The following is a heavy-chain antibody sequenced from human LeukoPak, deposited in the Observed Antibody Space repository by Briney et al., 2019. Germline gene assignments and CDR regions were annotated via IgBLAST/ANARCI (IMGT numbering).Heavy chain of an antibody. D-gene: IGHD3-9*01. V-gene: IGHV4-59*01. CDR1: GGSISSYY. Sequence: SETLSLTCTVSGGSISSYYWSWIRQPPGKGLEWIGFIHYSGNTNYNPSLKSRVIISIDTSKKQFSLKLSSVTASDTAVYYCARSLMYYDIWAGYSPQNLDYWGQGTLVTVSS. J-gene: IGHJ4*02. CDR3: ARSLMYYDIWAGYSPQNLDY. CDR2: IHYSGNT.